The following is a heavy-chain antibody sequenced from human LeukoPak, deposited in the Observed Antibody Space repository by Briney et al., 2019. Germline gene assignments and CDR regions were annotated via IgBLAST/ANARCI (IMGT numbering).Heavy chain of an antibody. CDR1: GFTFSSYT. J-gene: IGHJ2*01. Sequence: GGSLRLSCAASGFTFSSYTMNWVRQAPGKGLEWVSYISGSSSTIYYADSVKGRFTISRDNAKNSLYLQMNSLRVEDTAVYYCARDLTRLSFWYFDLWGRGTLVTVSS. CDR2: ISGSSSTI. V-gene: IGHV3-48*04. D-gene: IGHD1-14*01. CDR3: ARDLTRLSFWYFDL.